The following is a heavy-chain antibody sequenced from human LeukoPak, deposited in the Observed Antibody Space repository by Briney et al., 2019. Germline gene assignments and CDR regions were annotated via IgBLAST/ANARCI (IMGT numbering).Heavy chain of an antibody. CDR1: GYTFTSCG. D-gene: IGHD3-10*01. J-gene: IGHJ2*01. V-gene: IGHV1-18*01. Sequence: ASVKVSCKTSGYTFTSCGITWVRQAPGQGLEWMGWISTYNGNTNYAQKFQGRVTITADESTSTAYMELSSLRSEDTAVYYCARAMEGSGSYYNVWYFDLWGRGTLVTVSS. CDR3: ARAMEGSGSYYNVWYFDL. CDR2: ISTYNGNT.